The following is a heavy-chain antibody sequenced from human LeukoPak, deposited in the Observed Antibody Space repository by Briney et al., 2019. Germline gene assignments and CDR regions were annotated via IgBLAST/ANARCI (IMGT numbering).Heavy chain of an antibody. Sequence: GASVKVSCKASGYTSTGYYMHWVRQAPGQGVEWMGWIDPKSGGTSYAQKFQDRVAMIRDTSISTAYMELTRLRSDDTAVYYCARAYSSGWYGSTDYWGQGTLVTVSS. V-gene: IGHV1-2*02. CDR3: ARAYSSGWYGSTDY. J-gene: IGHJ4*02. CDR1: GYTSTGYY. D-gene: IGHD6-19*01. CDR2: IDPKSGGT.